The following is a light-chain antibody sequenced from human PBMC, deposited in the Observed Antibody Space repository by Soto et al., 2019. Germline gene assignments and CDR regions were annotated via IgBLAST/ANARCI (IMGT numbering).Light chain of an antibody. V-gene: IGLV2-14*01. CDR2: DVS. J-gene: IGLJ2*01. CDR1: SSDVGGYNY. Sequence: QSVLTQPASVSGSPGQSITISCTGTSSDVGGYNYVSWYQQQPGKAPKLMIYDVSNRPSGVSNRFSGSKSGNTASLTISGLQAEDEDNYYCSSYTSSSTLVVGGGTKLTVL. CDR3: SSYTSSSTLV.